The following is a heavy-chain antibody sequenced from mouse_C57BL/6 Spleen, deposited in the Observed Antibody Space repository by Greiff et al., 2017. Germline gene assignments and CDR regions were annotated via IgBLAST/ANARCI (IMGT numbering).Heavy chain of an antibody. CDR2: INPYNGGT. D-gene: IGHD1-1*01. CDR3: ARGGGAYGSSFFAY. V-gene: IGHV1-19*01. CDR1: GYTFTDYY. Sequence: EVKVVESGPVLVKPGASVKMSCKASGYTFTDYYMNWVKQSHGKSLEWIGVINPYNGGTSYNQKFKGKATLTVDKSSSTAYMELNSLTSEDSAVYYCARGGGAYGSSFFAYWGQGTLVTVSA. J-gene: IGHJ3*01.